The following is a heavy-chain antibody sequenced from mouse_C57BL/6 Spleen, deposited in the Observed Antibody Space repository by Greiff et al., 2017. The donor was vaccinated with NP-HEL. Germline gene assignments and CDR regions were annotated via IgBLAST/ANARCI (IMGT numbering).Heavy chain of an antibody. D-gene: IGHD2-2*01. CDR2: IYPGNSDT. CDR1: GYTFTSYW. V-gene: IGHV1-5*01. J-gene: IGHJ3*01. Sequence: VQLQQSGTVLARPGASVKMSCKTSGYTFTSYWMHWVKQRPGQGLEWIGAIYPGNSDTSYNQKFKGKAKLTAVTSASTAYMELSSLTNEDSAVYYGTRTAMGYGSGFAYWGQGTLVTVSA. CDR3: TRTAMGYGSGFAY.